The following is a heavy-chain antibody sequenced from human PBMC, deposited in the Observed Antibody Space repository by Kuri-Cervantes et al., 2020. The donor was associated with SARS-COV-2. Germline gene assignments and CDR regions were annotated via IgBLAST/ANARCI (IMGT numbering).Heavy chain of an antibody. CDR1: GFTFSSYW. CDR3: ARDLRELQFTY. J-gene: IGHJ4*02. Sequence: ETLSLTCAASGFTFSSYWMSWVRQAPGKGLEWVANIKQDGSEKYYVDSVKGRFTISRDNAKNSLYLQMNSLRAEDTAVYYCARDLRELQFTYWGQGTLVTVSS. D-gene: IGHD1-7*01. CDR2: IKQDGSEK. V-gene: IGHV3-7*01.